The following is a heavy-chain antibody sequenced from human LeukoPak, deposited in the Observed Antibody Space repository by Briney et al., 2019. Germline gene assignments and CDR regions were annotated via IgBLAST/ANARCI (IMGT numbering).Heavy chain of an antibody. V-gene: IGHV3-23*01. J-gene: IGHJ4*02. CDR3: AKDSRSARTHY. D-gene: IGHD1-26*01. Sequence: PGGSPRLSCAASGFTSSSYAMSWVRQAPGKGLEWVSAISGSGGSTYYADSVKGRFTISRDNSKNTLYLQMNSLRAEDTAVYYCAKDSRSARTHYWGQGTLVTVSS. CDR1: GFTSSSYA. CDR2: ISGSGGST.